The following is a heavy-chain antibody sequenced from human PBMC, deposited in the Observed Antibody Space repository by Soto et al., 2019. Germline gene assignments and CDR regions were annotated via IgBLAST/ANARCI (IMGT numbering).Heavy chain of an antibody. CDR2: IYHSGST. Sequence: QLQLQESGSGLVKPSQTLSLTCAVSGGSISSGGYSWSWIRQPPGKGLEWIGYIYHSGSTYYNSSLXSXXTLSVDRSNNQFSLKPSSVTAADTAVYYCARVPTPWGPGTLVTVSS. CDR3: ARVPTP. V-gene: IGHV4-30-2*01. J-gene: IGHJ5*02. CDR1: GGSISSGGYS.